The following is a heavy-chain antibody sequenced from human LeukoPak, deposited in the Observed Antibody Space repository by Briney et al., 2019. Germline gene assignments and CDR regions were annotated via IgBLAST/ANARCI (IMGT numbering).Heavy chain of an antibody. V-gene: IGHV1-18*01. CDR1: GYTFSIYG. Sequence: ASVKVSCKASGYTFSIYGITWVRQAPGQGLEWMGFISADNGNTNYARKFQGRVTMTTDTSTSTAYMELRSLRADDTAVYYCARCGATVTMFFDYWGQGTLVTVSS. J-gene: IGHJ4*02. D-gene: IGHD4-17*01. CDR2: ISADNGNT. CDR3: ARCGATVTMFFDY.